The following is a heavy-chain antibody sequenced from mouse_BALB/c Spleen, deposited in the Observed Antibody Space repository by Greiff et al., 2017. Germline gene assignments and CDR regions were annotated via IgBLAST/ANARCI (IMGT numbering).Heavy chain of an antibody. D-gene: IGHD2-2*01. CDR3: ARDYGYDVGAWFAY. J-gene: IGHJ3*01. Sequence: EVQLVESGPELVKPGASVKISCKASGYTFTDYNMHWVKQSHGKSLEWIGYIYPYNGGTGYNQKFKSKATLTVDNSSSTAYMELRSLTSEDSAVYYCARDYGYDVGAWFAYWGQGTLVTVSA. CDR2: IYPYNGGT. V-gene: IGHV1S29*02. CDR1: GYTFTDYN.